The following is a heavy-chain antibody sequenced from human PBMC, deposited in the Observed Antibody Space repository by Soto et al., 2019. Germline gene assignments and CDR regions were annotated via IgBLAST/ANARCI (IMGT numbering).Heavy chain of an antibody. CDR2: IDIGGNT. J-gene: IGHJ4*02. Sequence: EVQVVESGGGLVQPGGSLRLSCAASGFSVTSNYMNWVRQAPGKGLEWVSIIDIGGNTYYADSVKDRFTISRDNSRNTLYLHMDSLRAEDTDVYYCARGRGSTGYLGREHYFDHWCQGTLVTVSP. CDR1: GFSVTSNY. V-gene: IGHV3-66*01. D-gene: IGHD2-2*01. CDR3: ARGRGSTGYLGREHYFDH.